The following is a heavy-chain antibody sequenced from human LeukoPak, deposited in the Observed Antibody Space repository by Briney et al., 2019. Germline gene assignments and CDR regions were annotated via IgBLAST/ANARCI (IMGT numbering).Heavy chain of an antibody. Sequence: GGSLRLSCAASGFTFSSYWMSWVRQAPGKGLEWVANIKQDGSEKYYVDSVKGRFTISRDNAKNSLYLQMNSLRAEDTAVYYCALHKLRVYYYYYYMDVWGKGTTVTVSS. J-gene: IGHJ6*03. CDR3: ALHKLRVYYYYYYMDV. D-gene: IGHD6-13*01. CDR2: IKQDGSEK. V-gene: IGHV3-7*01. CDR1: GFTFSSYW.